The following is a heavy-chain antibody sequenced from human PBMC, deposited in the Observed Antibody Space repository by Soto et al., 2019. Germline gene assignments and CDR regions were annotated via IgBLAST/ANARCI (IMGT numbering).Heavy chain of an antibody. Sequence: EVQLVESGGGLVQPGGSLRLSCAAAGFTFSTYDMHWVRQATGKGLEWVSAIGTIRDTYYLDSVKGRFTISRENAKNSLYLKMKILEAGETAVYYCARGRSNQYASSTPPKLDPWGRGTQLTVS. D-gene: IGHD2-2*01. J-gene: IGHJ5*02. CDR2: IGTIRDT. V-gene: IGHV3-13*01. CDR1: GFTFSTYD. CDR3: ARGRSNQYASSTPPKLDP.